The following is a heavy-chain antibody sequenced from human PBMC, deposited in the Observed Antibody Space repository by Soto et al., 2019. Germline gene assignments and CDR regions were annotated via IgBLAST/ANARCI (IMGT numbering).Heavy chain of an antibody. V-gene: IGHV3-23*01. D-gene: IGHD3-3*01. Sequence: HPGGSLRLSCAASGFTFSSYAMSWVRQAPGKGLEWASAISGSGGSTYYADSVKGRFTISRDNSKNTLYLQMNSLRDEDTAVYYCAKEPYYDFWSGLYDAFDIWGQGTMVTVSS. CDR2: ISGSGGST. J-gene: IGHJ3*02. CDR3: AKEPYYDFWSGLYDAFDI. CDR1: GFTFSSYA.